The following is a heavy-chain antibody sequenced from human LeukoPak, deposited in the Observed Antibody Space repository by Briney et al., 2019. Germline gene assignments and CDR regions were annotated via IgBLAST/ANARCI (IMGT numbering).Heavy chain of an antibody. V-gene: IGHV4-38-2*02. D-gene: IGHD3-16*01. CDR1: GYSISSGYY. CDR2: INHSGST. CDR3: ARGLGTAIDY. J-gene: IGHJ4*02. Sequence: SETLSLTCTVSGYSISSGYYWGWIRQPPGKGLEWIGSINHSGSTYYSPSLKSRVTISVDTSKNQFSLRLSSVTAADTAVYYCARGLGTAIDYWGQGTLVTVSS.